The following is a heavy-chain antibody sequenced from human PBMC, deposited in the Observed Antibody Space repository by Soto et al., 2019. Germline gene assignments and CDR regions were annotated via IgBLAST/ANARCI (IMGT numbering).Heavy chain of an antibody. J-gene: IGHJ3*02. Sequence: EVQLVESGGGLVQPGRSLRLSCAASGFTFDDYAMHWVRQAPGKGLEWVSGISWNSDNIVYADSVKGRFTISRDNAKNSLYLQMNSLRAEDTALYYCAKDLYSNYGDPFDIWGQGTMVTVSS. V-gene: IGHV3-9*01. D-gene: IGHD4-4*01. CDR1: GFTFDDYA. CDR3: AKDLYSNYGDPFDI. CDR2: ISWNSDNI.